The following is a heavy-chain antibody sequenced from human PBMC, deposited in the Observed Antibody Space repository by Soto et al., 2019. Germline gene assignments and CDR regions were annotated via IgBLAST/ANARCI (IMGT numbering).Heavy chain of an antibody. CDR3: ARDFTGYYDSSGYFWFDP. CDR1: GGTFSSYA. V-gene: IGHV1-69*06. J-gene: IGHJ5*02. D-gene: IGHD3-22*01. CDR2: IIPIFGTA. Sequence: SVKVSCKASGGTFSSYAISWVRQAPGQGLEWMGGIIPIFGTANYAQKFQGRVTITADKSTSTAYMELSSLRSEDTAVYYCARDFTGYYDSSGYFWFDPWGQGTLVTVS.